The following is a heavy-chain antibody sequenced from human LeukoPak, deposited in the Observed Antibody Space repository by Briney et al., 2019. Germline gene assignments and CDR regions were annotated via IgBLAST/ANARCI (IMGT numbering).Heavy chain of an antibody. CDR1: GGSTSNDF. J-gene: IGHJ5*02. CDR2: MYDMGAA. D-gene: IGHD2-8*02. V-gene: IGHV4-59*01. Sequence: SETLSLTCTVPGGSTSNDFGSWIWQPPGKGLGWGGYMYDMGAANYNPSLKGRVSISVDTSKHRFCRKRSSVAAAETARYYCARDGCPTGGGANCLGNWFDPWGQGTLVTVSS. CDR3: ARDGCPTGGGANCLGNWFDP.